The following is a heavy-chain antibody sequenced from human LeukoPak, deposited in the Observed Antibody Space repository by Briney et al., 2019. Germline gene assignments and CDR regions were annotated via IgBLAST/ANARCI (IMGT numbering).Heavy chain of an antibody. V-gene: IGHV4-59*12. CDR2: IYYSGST. J-gene: IGHJ4*02. D-gene: IGHD2-2*01. Sequence: SETLSLTCTVSGGSISSYYWSWIRQPPGKGLEWIGYIYYSGSTNYNPSLKSRVTISVDTSKNQFSLKLSSVTAADTAVYYCARGRGYCSSTSCRPPYYFDYWGQGTLVTVSS. CDR1: GGSISSYY. CDR3: ARGRGYCSSTSCRPPYYFDY.